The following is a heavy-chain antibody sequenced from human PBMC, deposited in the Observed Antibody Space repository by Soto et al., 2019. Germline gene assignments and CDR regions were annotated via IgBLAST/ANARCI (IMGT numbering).Heavy chain of an antibody. Sequence: QVQLVESGGGVVQPGRSLRLSCAASGFTFSSYAMHWVRQAPGKGLEWVAVISYDGSNKYYADSVKGRFTISRDNSKNTLYLQMNSLRAEDTAVYYWARDNRGATHFDYWGQGTLVTVSS. CDR1: GFTFSSYA. J-gene: IGHJ4*02. CDR3: ARDNRGATHFDY. D-gene: IGHD1-26*01. CDR2: ISYDGSNK. V-gene: IGHV3-30-3*01.